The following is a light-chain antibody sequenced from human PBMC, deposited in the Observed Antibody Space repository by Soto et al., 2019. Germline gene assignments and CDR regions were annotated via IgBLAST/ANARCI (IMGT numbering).Light chain of an antibody. CDR3: CSYAGSIYVV. J-gene: IGLJ2*01. CDR1: SSDVGSYNL. Sequence: QAASVSGSPGQSITISCTGTSSDVGSYNLVSWYQQHPGKAPKLMIYEGSKRPSGVSNRFSGSKSGNTASLTISGLQAEDEADYYCCSYAGSIYVVFGGGTKVTVL. V-gene: IGLV2-23*01. CDR2: EGS.